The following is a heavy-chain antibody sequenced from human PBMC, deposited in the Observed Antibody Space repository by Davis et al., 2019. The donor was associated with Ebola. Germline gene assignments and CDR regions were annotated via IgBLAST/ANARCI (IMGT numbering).Heavy chain of an antibody. V-gene: IGHV4-34*01. CDR1: GLSFRGSY. J-gene: IGHJ4*02. CDR2: INHSGST. D-gene: IGHD2-21*01. Sequence: PGGSLRLSLAVSGLSFRGSYWSWLRPPPVHGLEWIGEINHSGSTNYNPSLKSRVTISVGTSKNQFSLKLSSVTAADTAVYYCARDPAYCGGDCYYFDYWGQGTLVTVSS. CDR3: ARDPAYCGGDCYYFDY.